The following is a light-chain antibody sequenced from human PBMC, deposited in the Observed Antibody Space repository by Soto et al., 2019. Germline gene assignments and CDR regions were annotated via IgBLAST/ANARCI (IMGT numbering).Light chain of an antibody. CDR3: AAWDDSLHEV. V-gene: IGLV1-47*01. J-gene: IGLJ2*01. Sequence: QSVLTQPPSASGTPGQRVTISCSGSSSNIGSNYVYWYQQLPGTAPKLLIYRNNQRPSGVPDRFSGSKSGTSASLAISGLRSEDEDDYYCAAWDDSLHEVVVGGTKVPVL. CDR1: SSNIGSNY. CDR2: RNN.